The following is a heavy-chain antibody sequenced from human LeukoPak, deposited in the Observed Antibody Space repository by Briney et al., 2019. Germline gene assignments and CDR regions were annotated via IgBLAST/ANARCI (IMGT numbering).Heavy chain of an antibody. CDR2: INTDGSST. Sequence: GGSLRLSCAASGSTFSSYWMHWVRQAPVKGLVSFSRINTDGSSTSYADSVKGRYTISRDNAKNTLYLQMNSLRAEDTAVYYCARVLRSHGDLFDYWGQGTLVTVSS. V-gene: IGHV3-74*01. D-gene: IGHD4-17*01. CDR3: ARVLRSHGDLFDY. J-gene: IGHJ4*02. CDR1: GSTFSSYW.